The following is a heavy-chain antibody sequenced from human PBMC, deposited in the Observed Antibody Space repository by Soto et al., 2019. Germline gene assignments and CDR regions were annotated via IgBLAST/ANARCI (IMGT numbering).Heavy chain of an antibody. V-gene: IGHV6-1*01. D-gene: IGHD6-19*01. J-gene: IGHJ6*02. CDR2: TYYRSKWYN. CDR1: GDSVSSDTAA. Sequence: PSQALSLTCAISGDSVSSDTAAWNWIKQSPSRGLEWLGRTYYRSKWYNDYAGSVKSQITINPDTSKNQVFLHLNSVSPDDASVYFCARGRGSGWNYYGMDVWGQGTTVTVSS. CDR3: ARGRGSGWNYYGMDV.